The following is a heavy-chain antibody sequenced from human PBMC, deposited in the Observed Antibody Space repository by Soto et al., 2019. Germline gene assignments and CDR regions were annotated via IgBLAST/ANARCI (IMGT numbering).Heavy chain of an antibody. CDR3: ARESRWLQFRYFDY. Sequence: SETLSLTCTVSGGSISSYYWSWIRQPPGKGLEWIGYIYYSGSTNYNPSLKSRVTISVDTSKNQFSLKLSSVTAADTAVYYCARESRWLQFRYFDYWGQGTLVTVSS. CDR2: IYYSGST. D-gene: IGHD5-12*01. J-gene: IGHJ4*02. CDR1: GGSISSYY. V-gene: IGHV4-59*01.